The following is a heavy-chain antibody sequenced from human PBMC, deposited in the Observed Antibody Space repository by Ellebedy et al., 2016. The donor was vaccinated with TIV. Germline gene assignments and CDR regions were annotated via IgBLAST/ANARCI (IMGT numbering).Heavy chain of an antibody. Sequence: MPSETLSLTCTVSGGSISSYHWSWIRQPPGKGLEWIGYIYYSGSTNYNPSLKSRVTISVDTSKNQFSLKLSSVTAADTAVYYCARQAGGYTYGPLWMDVWGQGTTVTVSS. D-gene: IGHD5-18*01. V-gene: IGHV4-59*08. CDR2: IYYSGST. CDR3: ARQAGGYTYGPLWMDV. CDR1: GGSISSYH. J-gene: IGHJ6*02.